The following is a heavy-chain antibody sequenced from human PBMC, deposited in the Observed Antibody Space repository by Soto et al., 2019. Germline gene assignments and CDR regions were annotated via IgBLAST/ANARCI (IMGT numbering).Heavy chain of an antibody. V-gene: IGHV3-23*01. CDR3: AKVPWEIVLMVYEH. CDR2: ISGSGGST. Sequence: LRLSCAASGFTFSSYAMSWVRQAPGKGLEWVSAISGSGGSTYYADSVKGRFTISRDNSKNTLYLQMNSLRAEDTAVYYCAKVPWEIVLMVYEHWGKGTLVTVSS. D-gene: IGHD2-8*01. J-gene: IGHJ4*02. CDR1: GFTFSSYA.